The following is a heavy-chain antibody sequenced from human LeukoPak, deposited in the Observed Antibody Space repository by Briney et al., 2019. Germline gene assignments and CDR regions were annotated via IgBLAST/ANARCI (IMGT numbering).Heavy chain of an antibody. CDR2: ISAYNGNT. CDR1: GYTFTSYG. D-gene: IGHD3-3*01. J-gene: IGHJ4*02. Sequence: GASVKVSCMASGYTFTSYGISWVRQAPGQGLEWMGWISAYNGNTNYAQKLQGRVTMTTDTSTSTAYMELRSLRSDDTAVYYCASSEWPTIPALYWGQGTLVTVSS. CDR3: ASSEWPTIPALY. V-gene: IGHV1-18*01.